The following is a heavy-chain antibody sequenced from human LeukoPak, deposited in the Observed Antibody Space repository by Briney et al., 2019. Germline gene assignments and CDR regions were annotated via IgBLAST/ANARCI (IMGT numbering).Heavy chain of an antibody. J-gene: IGHJ4*02. CDR1: GFIFSSYA. CDR2: ISGSGGRT. V-gene: IGHV3-23*01. CDR3: AKTALAVAGIVPVESELDY. Sequence: GGSLRLPCAASGFIFSSYAMSWVRLAPGKGLEWISVISGSGGRTDYADSVKGRFTISRDNSKYTLYLQMNSLRAEDTAVYYCAKTALAVAGIVPVESELDYWGQGTLVTVSS. D-gene: IGHD6-19*01.